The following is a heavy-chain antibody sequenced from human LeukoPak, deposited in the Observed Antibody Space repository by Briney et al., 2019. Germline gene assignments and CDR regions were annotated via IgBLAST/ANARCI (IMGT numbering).Heavy chain of an antibody. CDR3: ARALSDATGHFDY. CDR2: ISSSGSTI. V-gene: IGHV3-48*03. J-gene: IGHJ4*02. D-gene: IGHD7-27*01. CDR1: GFTFSSYE. Sequence: GGSLRLSCAGSGFTFSSYEMNWVRQAPGKGLEWVSYISSSGSTIYYADSVKGRFTISRDNAKNSLYLQMNGLRAEDTAVYYCARALSDATGHFDYWGQGTLVTVSS.